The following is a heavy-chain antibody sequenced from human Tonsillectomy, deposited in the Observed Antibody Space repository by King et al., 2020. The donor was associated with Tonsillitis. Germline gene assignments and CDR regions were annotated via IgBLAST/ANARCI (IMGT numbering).Heavy chain of an antibody. CDR1: GFTFSSYG. Sequence: QLVQSGGGVVQPGRSLRLSCAASGFTFSSYGIHWVRPAPGQGLDWVAVISYDGSNKYYADSWKGRFTISRDNSKNTLYLQMNSLRAEDTAVYYCAKVGEYSSSFGGYWGQGTLVTVSS. CDR3: AKVGEYSSSFGGY. D-gene: IGHD6-6*01. V-gene: IGHV3-30*18. J-gene: IGHJ4*02. CDR2: ISYDGSNK.